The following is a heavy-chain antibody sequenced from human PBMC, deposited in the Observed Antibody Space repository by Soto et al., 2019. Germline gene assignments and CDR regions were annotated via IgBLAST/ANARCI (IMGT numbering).Heavy chain of an antibody. D-gene: IGHD5-12*01. CDR2: IYTNGIP. J-gene: IGHJ4*02. Sequence: SETLSLTCTVSGDSISNYYWSWIRQTAGKGLEWIGRIYTNGIPDYNPSLNSRVTISIDTSKNQFSLKVTSVTAADTAVYYCARERREEIHSGYDIDYWGQGALVTVSS. CDR3: ARERREEIHSGYDIDY. V-gene: IGHV4-4*07. CDR1: GDSISNYY.